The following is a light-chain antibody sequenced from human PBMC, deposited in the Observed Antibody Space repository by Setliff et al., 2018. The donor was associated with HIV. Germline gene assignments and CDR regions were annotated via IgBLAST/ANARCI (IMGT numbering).Light chain of an antibody. J-gene: IGLJ1*01. V-gene: IGLV2-14*01. Sequence: QSVLTQSASVSGSPGQSITISCTGTSSDIGDYNFVSWYQQHPGKAPKLMIYDVSKRPSGVSNCFSGSKSGSTASLTISGLQAEDEGDYYCSSYTTTITPYVFGTGTKVTVL. CDR3: SSYTTTITPYV. CDR2: DVS. CDR1: SSDIGDYNF.